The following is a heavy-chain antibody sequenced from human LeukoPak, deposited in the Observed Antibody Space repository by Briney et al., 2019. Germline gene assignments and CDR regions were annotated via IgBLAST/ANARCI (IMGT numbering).Heavy chain of an antibody. D-gene: IGHD5-18*01. Sequence: PGRSLRLSCAASGFTFDDYAMHWVRQAPGKGLEWVSGISWNSGTIGYADSVKGRFTISRDNAKNSLFLQMNSLRVEDTALYYCAKGMGMCIQLPFDSWGQGTLVTVSS. V-gene: IGHV3-9*01. CDR2: ISWNSGTI. J-gene: IGHJ4*02. CDR3: AKGMGMCIQLPFDS. CDR1: GFTFDDYA.